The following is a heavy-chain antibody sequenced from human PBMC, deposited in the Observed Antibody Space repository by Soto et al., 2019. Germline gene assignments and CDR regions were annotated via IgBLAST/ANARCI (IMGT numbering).Heavy chain of an antibody. J-gene: IGHJ4*02. D-gene: IGHD3-10*01. CDR1: GGSISSSSYY. Sequence: QLQLQESGPGLVKPSETLSLTCTVSGGSISSSSYYWGWIRQPPGKGLEWIGSIYYSGSTYYNPSLKSRVTISVDTSKNQFSLKLSSVTAADTAVYCCARRSRVEGSVDYWGQGTLVTVSS. CDR2: IYYSGST. V-gene: IGHV4-39*01. CDR3: ARRSRVEGSVDY.